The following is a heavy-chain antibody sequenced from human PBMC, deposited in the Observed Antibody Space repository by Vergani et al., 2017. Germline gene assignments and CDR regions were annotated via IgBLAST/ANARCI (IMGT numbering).Heavy chain of an antibody. V-gene: IGHV1-18*04. CDR3: ARSGYXYGSGSYYDNWFDP. J-gene: IGHJ5*02. CDR1: GYTFTSYG. D-gene: IGHD3-10*01. CDR2: ISAYNGNT. Sequence: QVQLVQSGAEVKKPGASVKVSCKASGYTFTSYGISWVRQAPGQGLEWMGWISAYNGNTNYAQKFQGRVTITADESTSTAYMELSSLRSEDTAVYYCARSGYXYGSGSYYDNWFDPWGQGTLVTVSS.